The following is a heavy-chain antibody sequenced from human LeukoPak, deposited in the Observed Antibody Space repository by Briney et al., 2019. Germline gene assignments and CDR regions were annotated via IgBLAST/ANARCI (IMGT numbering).Heavy chain of an antibody. CDR1: GFTFSDYY. CDR3: ARDGGGVTMVWGVIREFDY. J-gene: IGHJ4*02. D-gene: IGHD3-10*01. Sequence: GGSLRLSCAASGFTFSDYYMSWIRQAPGKGLEWVSYISSSGSTIYYADSVKGRFTISRDNAKNSLYLKMNSLRAEDTAVYYCARDGGGVTMVWGVIREFDYWGQGTLVTVSS. CDR2: ISSSGSTI. V-gene: IGHV3-11*01.